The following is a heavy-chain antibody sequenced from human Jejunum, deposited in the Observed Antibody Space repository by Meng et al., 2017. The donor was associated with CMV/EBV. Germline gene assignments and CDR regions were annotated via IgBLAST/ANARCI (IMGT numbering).Heavy chain of an antibody. V-gene: IGHV3-15*01. J-gene: IGHJ4*02. Sequence: GQLVESGGGLIKPGGSLGISCADSGFSFPDAWMGWVRQAPGKGLEWVGRIKAKSDGGTTEYPAPVKGRFTISRDDSKNTLFLQMNSLKTEDTAVYYCTTGRAHWGQGTLVTVSS. CDR1: GFSFPDAW. CDR3: TTGRAH. CDR2: IKAKSDGGTT.